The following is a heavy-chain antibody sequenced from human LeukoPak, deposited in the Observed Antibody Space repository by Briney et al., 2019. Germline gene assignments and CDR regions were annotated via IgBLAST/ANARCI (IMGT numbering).Heavy chain of an antibody. Sequence: GGSLRLSCAAFGFTFSSYGMHWVRQAPGKGLEWVAFIRYDGSNKYYADSVKGRFTISRDNSKNTLYLQMNSLRAEDTAVYYCAKGDDYDFWSGPDYWGQGTLVTVSS. D-gene: IGHD3-3*01. V-gene: IGHV3-30*02. CDR2: IRYDGSNK. J-gene: IGHJ4*02. CDR3: AKGDDYDFWSGPDY. CDR1: GFTFSSYG.